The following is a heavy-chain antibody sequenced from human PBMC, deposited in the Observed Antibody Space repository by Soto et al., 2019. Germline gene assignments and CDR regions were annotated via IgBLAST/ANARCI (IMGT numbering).Heavy chain of an antibody. D-gene: IGHD3-16*01. CDR2: ISAYNGNT. CDR1: GYTFTSYG. J-gene: IGHJ6*03. CDR3: ARALPYYDYIWGSNYYMDV. Sequence: QVPLVQSGAEVKKPGASVKVSCKASGYTFTSYGISWVRQAPGQGLEWMGWISAYNGNTNYAQKLQGRVTMTTDTSTSTAYMELRSLRSDDTAVYYCARALPYYDYIWGSNYYMDVWGKGTTVTVSS. V-gene: IGHV1-18*01.